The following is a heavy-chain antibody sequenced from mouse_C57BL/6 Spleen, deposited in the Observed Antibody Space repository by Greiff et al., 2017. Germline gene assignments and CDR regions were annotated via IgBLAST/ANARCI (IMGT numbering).Heavy chain of an antibody. CDR3: ARYGTGNYFDD. J-gene: IGHJ2*01. Sequence: QVQLQQPGAELVRPGTSVKLSCKASGYTFTSYWMHWVKQRPGQGLEWIGVIDPSDSYTNYNQKFKGKATLTVDTSSSTAYMQLSSLTSEDSAVYYCARYGTGNYFDDWGKGTTLTVSS. CDR1: GYTFTSYW. CDR2: IDPSDSYT. D-gene: IGHD1-1*01. V-gene: IGHV1-59*01.